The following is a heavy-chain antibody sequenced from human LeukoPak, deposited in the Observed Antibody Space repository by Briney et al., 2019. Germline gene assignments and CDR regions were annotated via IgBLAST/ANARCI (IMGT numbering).Heavy chain of an antibody. CDR2: IYYSGST. J-gene: IGHJ4*02. D-gene: IGHD6-19*01. CDR1: GGSISSSSYY. CDR3: ARYSSGWFAGY. Sequence: SPSETLSLTCTVSGGSISSSSYYWGWIRQPPGKGLEWIGSIYYSGSTYYNPSLKSRVTISVDTSKNQFSLKLSSVTAADTAVYYCARYSSGWFAGYWGQGTLVTVPS. V-gene: IGHV4-39*01.